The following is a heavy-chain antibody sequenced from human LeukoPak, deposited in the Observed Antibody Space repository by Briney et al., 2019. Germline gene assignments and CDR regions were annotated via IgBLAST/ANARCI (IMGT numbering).Heavy chain of an antibody. V-gene: IGHV4-39*07. D-gene: IGHD1-1*01. CDR1: GGSISSSSYY. CDR3: ARIDSGDYYMDV. CDR2: IYYSGST. J-gene: IGHJ6*03. Sequence: TSETLSLTCTVSGGSISSSSYYWGWIRQPPGKGLEWIGSIYYSGSTYYNPSLKSRVTISVDTSKNQFSLKLSSVTAADTAVYYCARIDSGDYYMDVWGKGTTVTVSS.